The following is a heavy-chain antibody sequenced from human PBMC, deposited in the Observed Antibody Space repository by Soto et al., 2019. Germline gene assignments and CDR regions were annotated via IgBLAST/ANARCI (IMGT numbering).Heavy chain of an antibody. V-gene: IGHV3-30*18. Sequence: QVHLVESGGGVVQPGRTLRLSCAASGFTFGSYGMHWVRQAPGKGLEWVAGISYDGSKKYYGESVEGRFTISSDNSKNTLYLQMNSLRVEDTAVYYCAKAIENYSTGYYKPFYYFGVDVWGQGTTVTVSS. J-gene: IGHJ6*02. D-gene: IGHD3-22*01. CDR2: ISYDGSKK. CDR1: GFTFGSYG. CDR3: AKAIENYSTGYYKPFYYFGVDV.